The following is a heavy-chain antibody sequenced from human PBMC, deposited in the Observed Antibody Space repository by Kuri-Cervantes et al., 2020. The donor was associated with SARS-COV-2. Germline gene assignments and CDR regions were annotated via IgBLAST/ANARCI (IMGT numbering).Heavy chain of an antibody. J-gene: IGHJ6*02. D-gene: IGHD2-15*01. CDR3: ARDAVVVVAATDYYYYGMDV. Sequence: ASVKVSCKASGYTFTSYGISWVRQAPGQGLEWMGWISAYNGNTNYAQKLQGRVTMTTDTSTSTAYMELRSLRSDDTAVYYCARDAVVVVAATDYYYYGMDVWGQGTTVTVSS. CDR1: GYTFTSYG. CDR2: ISAYNGNT. V-gene: IGHV1-18*01.